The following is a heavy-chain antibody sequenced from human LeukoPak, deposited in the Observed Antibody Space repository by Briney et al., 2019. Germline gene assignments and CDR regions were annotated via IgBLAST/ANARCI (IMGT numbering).Heavy chain of an antibody. Sequence: PSETLSLTCAVYGGSFSGYYWSWIRQPPGKGLEWIGEINHSGSTNYNPSLKSRVTISVDTSKNQFSLKLSSVTAADTAVYYCASGVREYYNLTGYYSDWFDPWGQGTLVTVSS. CDR2: INHSGST. J-gene: IGHJ5*02. CDR1: GGSFSGYY. D-gene: IGHD3-9*01. V-gene: IGHV4-34*01. CDR3: ASGVREYYNLTGYYSDWFDP.